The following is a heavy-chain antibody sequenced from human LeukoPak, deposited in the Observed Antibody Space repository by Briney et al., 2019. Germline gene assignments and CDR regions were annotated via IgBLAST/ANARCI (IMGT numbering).Heavy chain of an antibody. CDR2: IIPIFGTA. D-gene: IGHD3-3*01. CDR3: ARSETIFGVVIPRWTFDI. CDR1: GGTFSSYA. J-gene: IGHJ3*02. V-gene: IGHV1-69*05. Sequence: SVKVSCKASGGTFSSYAISWVRQAPGQGLEWMGRIIPIFGTANYAQKFQGRVTITTDESTSTAYMELSSLRSEDTAVYYCARSETIFGVVIPRWTFDIWGQGTMVTISS.